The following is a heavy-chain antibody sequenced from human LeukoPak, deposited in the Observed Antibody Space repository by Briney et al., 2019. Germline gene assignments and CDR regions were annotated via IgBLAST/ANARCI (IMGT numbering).Heavy chain of an antibody. CDR3: ARLPQRGYSYGYYYGMDV. CDR2: INHSGST. V-gene: IGHV4-34*01. J-gene: IGHJ6*02. CDR1: GGSFSGYY. Sequence: SETLSLTCAVYGGSFSGYYWSWIRQPPGKGLGWIGEINHSGSTNYNPSLKSRVTISVDTSKNQFSLKLSSVTAADTAVYSCARLPQRGYSYGYYYGMDVWGQGTTVTVSS. D-gene: IGHD5-18*01.